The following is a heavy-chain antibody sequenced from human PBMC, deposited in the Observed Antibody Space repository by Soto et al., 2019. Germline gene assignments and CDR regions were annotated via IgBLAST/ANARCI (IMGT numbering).Heavy chain of an antibody. J-gene: IGHJ4*02. V-gene: IGHV4-31*03. CDR2: IYYSGST. Sequence: QVQLQESGPGLVKPSQTLSLTCTVSGGSISSGGYYWSWIRQHPGKGMEWIGYIYYSGSTYYNPALKRRVTISVDTCKNQFALTLSSVTAADTAVDYCARAELHRTSGWYWRGYGYWGQGTLVTVSS. D-gene: IGHD6-19*01. CDR3: ARAELHRTSGWYWRGYGY. CDR1: GGSISSGGYY.